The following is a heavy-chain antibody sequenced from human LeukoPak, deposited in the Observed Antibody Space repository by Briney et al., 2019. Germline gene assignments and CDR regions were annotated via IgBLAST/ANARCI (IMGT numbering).Heavy chain of an antibody. J-gene: IGHJ4*02. V-gene: IGHV4-39*07. Sequence: SETLSLTCTVSGGSISSSSYYWGWIRQPPGKGLEWIGSIYYSGSTYYNPSLKSRVTISVDTSKNQFSLKLSSVTAADTAVYYCAREVGYCSSTSCYMDYFDYWGQGTLVTVSS. CDR3: AREVGYCSSTSCYMDYFDY. CDR2: IYYSGST. D-gene: IGHD2-2*02. CDR1: GGSISSSSYY.